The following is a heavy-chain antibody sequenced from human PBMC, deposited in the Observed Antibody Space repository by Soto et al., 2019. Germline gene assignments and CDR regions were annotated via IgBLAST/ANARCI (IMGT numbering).Heavy chain of an antibody. CDR3: ATRAVDY. CDR1: GFTVNAQS. CDR2: IYSGGST. V-gene: IGHV3-53*01. Sequence: EAQLVESGGGLIQPGGSLRLSCAASGFTVNAQSMSWVRQAPRKGLECVSIIYSGGSTYYADSVKGRFIISRDDSKKTVYLQMNSLRTEDTAVYYCATRAVDYWGQGTLVTVSS. D-gene: IGHD6-19*01. J-gene: IGHJ4*02.